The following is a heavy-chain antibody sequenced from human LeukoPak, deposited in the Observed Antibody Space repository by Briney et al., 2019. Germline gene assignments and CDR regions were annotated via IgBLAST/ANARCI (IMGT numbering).Heavy chain of an antibody. J-gene: IGHJ4*02. CDR2: IYTSGST. CDR1: GGSISSGSYY. CDR3: ARLPDIYYDSSGYPY. V-gene: IGHV4-61*02. D-gene: IGHD3-22*01. Sequence: SETLSLTCTVSGGSISSGSYYWSWIRQPAGKGLEWIGRIYTSGSTNYNPSLKSRVTISVDTSKNQFSLKLSSVTAADTAVYYCARLPDIYYDSSGYPYWGQGTLVTVSS.